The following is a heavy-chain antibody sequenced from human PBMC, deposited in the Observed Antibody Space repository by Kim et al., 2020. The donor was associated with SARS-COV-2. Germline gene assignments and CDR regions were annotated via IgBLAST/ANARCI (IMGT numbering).Heavy chain of an antibody. Sequence: NPSLKSRVTVALDTSKSQFALRLTSVTAADTAVYYCARDGSGWHDAFDVWGQGARVTVSS. V-gene: IGHV4-59*01. D-gene: IGHD6-19*01. CDR3: ARDGSGWHDAFDV. J-gene: IGHJ3*01.